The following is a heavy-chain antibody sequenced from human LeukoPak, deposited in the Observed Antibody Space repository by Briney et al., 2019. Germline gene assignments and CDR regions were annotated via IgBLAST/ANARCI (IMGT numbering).Heavy chain of an antibody. J-gene: IGHJ4*02. Sequence: GGSLRLSCAASGFTFSSFGMHWVRQSPGKGLEWVAVISYDGSNKYYADSVKGRFTISRDNSKNTLYLQMNSLRAEDTAVYYCAKGPRFGESRYFDYWGQGTLVTVSS. CDR3: AKGPRFGESRYFDY. V-gene: IGHV3-30*18. D-gene: IGHD3-10*01. CDR2: ISYDGSNK. CDR1: GFTFSSFG.